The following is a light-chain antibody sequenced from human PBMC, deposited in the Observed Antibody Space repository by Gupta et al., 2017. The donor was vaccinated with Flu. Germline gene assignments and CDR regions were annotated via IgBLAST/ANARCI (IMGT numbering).Light chain of an antibody. J-gene: IGLJ3*02. V-gene: IGLV3-1*01. CDR1: RLGDKY. Sequence: YDLTQPLSVSVSPVQTASIICSGDRLGDKYVSWHQQKPGQSPVLVMYQDSKRTAGISDRFSGSNSGHTATLTIRWTQARDEADYYCQTWDRTTWVFGGGTKLTVL. CDR2: QDS. CDR3: QTWDRTTWV.